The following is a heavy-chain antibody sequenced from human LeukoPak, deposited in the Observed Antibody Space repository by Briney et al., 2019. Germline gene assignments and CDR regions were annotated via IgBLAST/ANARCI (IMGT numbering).Heavy chain of an antibody. J-gene: IGHJ1*01. V-gene: IGHV3-33*01. D-gene: IGHD6-19*01. CDR2: IWYDGSNK. Sequence: GGSLRLSCAASGFTFSSYGMHWVRQAPGKGLEWVAVIWYDGSNKYYADSVKGRFTISRDSSKNTLYLQMNSLRAEDTAVYYCARGKTPGIAVSKYFQHWGQGTLVTVSS. CDR1: GFTFSSYG. CDR3: ARGKTPGIAVSKYFQH.